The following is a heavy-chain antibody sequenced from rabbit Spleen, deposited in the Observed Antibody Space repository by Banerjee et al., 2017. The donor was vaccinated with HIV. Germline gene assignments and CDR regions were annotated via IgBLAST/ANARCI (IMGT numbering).Heavy chain of an antibody. Sequence: QSLEESGGDLVKPGASLTLTCTASGFSFSGYYYMWWVRQAPGKGLEWIARIYESSDITNYATWAKGRFTISKTSSTTVTLQMTSLTVADTATYFCASSDNREKYNLWGPGTLVTVS. D-gene: IGHD1-1*01. CDR1: GFSFSGYYY. CDR2: IYESSDIT. CDR3: ASSDNREKYNL. V-gene: IGHV1S40*01. J-gene: IGHJ4*01.